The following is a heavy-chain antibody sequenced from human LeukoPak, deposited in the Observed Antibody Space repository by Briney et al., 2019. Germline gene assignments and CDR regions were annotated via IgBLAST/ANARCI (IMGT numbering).Heavy chain of an antibody. V-gene: IGHV3-7*03. CDR2: IKQDGSEK. D-gene: IGHD1-1*01. CDR3: AKYQLLNNNYWRDALDF. J-gene: IGHJ3*01. Sequence: GGSLRLSCAASGFTFSSYWMSWVRQAPGKGLEWVANIKQDGSEKYYVDSVKGRFTISRDNAKNSLYLQMNSLRAEDTAVYYCAKYQLLNNNYWRDALDFWGQGTMVTVSS. CDR1: GFTFSSYW.